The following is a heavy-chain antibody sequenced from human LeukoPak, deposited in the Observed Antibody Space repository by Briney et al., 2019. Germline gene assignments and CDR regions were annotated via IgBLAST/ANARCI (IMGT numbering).Heavy chain of an antibody. Sequence: GGSLRLSCAASGFTFSTYAMSWVRQAPGKGLGWVSSISAGDGSTYYADSVKGRFTISRDNSMDTLCLQMSSLRAEDTAVYYCASPPPVTTGVAYWGQGTLVTVSS. V-gene: IGHV3-23*01. J-gene: IGHJ4*02. CDR3: ASPPPVTTGVAY. D-gene: IGHD4-17*01. CDR2: ISAGDGST. CDR1: GFTFSTYA.